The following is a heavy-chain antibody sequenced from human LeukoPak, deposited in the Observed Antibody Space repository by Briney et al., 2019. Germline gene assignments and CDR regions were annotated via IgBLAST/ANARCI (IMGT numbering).Heavy chain of an antibody. J-gene: IGHJ5*02. D-gene: IGHD6-6*01. V-gene: IGHV4-38-2*02. Sequence: SETLSLTCTVSGYSISSGYYWGWIRQPPGKGLEWIGSIYHSGSTYYNPSLKSRVTISVDTSKNQFSLKLSSVTAADTAVYYCAREITAPKWLGHSSSSDLSWFDPWGQGTLVTVSS. CDR2: IYHSGST. CDR1: GYSISSGYY. CDR3: AREITAPKWLGHSSSSDLSWFDP.